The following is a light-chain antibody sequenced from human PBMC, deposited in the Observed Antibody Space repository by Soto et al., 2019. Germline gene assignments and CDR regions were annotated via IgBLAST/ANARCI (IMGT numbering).Light chain of an antibody. CDR2: DAS. CDR3: QQRSGWAPLYT. CDR1: QSVSSY. V-gene: IGKV3-11*01. J-gene: IGKJ2*01. Sequence: EVVLTQSPATLSLSPGEGATLSCRASQSVSSYLAWYQHKPGQAPRLLISDASNRATGIPARFSGSGSGTDFTLTISSLEPEDFAVYYCQQRSGWAPLYTFGQGTKLEIK.